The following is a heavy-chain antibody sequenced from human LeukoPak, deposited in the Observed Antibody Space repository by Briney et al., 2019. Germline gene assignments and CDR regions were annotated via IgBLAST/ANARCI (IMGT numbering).Heavy chain of an antibody. V-gene: IGHV1-18*01. Sequence: ASVKVSCKASGYTFSSYGVSWVRQAPGQGLEWMGGISAYNGNTNYAQKVQGRVTMTTDTSTSTAYMDLRSLRSDDTAVYYCARTIDYGDSEVLDYWGQGTLVTVSS. J-gene: IGHJ4*02. CDR3: ARTIDYGDSEVLDY. D-gene: IGHD4-17*01. CDR2: ISAYNGNT. CDR1: GYTFSSYG.